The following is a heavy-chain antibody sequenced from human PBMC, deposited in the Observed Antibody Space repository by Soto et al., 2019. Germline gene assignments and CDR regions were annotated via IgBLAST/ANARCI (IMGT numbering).Heavy chain of an antibody. J-gene: IGHJ4*02. CDR3: ATSYGSGSTHFDS. CDR2: VNPIVGMS. Sequence: QVHLVQSGAEVKKPGSSVKVSCTASGGTFNSYTLNWVRQAPGQRLEWVGRVNPIVGMSNSASEFQGRVTMTADKSTNTAYMDLTGLKSEDTAVYYCATSYGSGSTHFDSWGQGALVTVSS. V-gene: IGHV1-69*02. CDR1: GGTFNSYT. D-gene: IGHD3-10*01.